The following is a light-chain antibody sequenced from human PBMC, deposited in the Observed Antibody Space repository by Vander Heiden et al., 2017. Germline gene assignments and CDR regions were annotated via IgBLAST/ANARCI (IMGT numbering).Light chain of an antibody. Sequence: LVLTQSPGTLSLSPGERATLSCRASQSVSSSFLAWYQQKPGQAPRLLIYGASSRATGIPDRFSGSGSGTDFTLTISRLEPEDFAVYHCQQYGCEYEYTFGQGTKVEIK. CDR2: GAS. J-gene: IGKJ2*01. V-gene: IGKV3-20*01. CDR1: QSVSSSF. CDR3: QQYGCEYEYT.